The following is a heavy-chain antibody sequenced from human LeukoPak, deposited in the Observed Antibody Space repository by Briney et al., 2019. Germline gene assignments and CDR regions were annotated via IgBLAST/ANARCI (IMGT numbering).Heavy chain of an antibody. J-gene: IGHJ6*02. CDR1: GFTLDDYA. CDR2: ITWNSRIV. Sequence: PGGSLRLSCSASGFTLDDYAMYWVRQAPGKGLEWVSGITWNSRIVAYADSVKGRFTISRDNAKNSLYLQMNSLRAEDTALYYCAKALRDSSGFYIYYGMDAWGQGTTVTVSS. CDR3: AKALRDSSGFYIYYGMDA. D-gene: IGHD3-22*01. V-gene: IGHV3-9*01.